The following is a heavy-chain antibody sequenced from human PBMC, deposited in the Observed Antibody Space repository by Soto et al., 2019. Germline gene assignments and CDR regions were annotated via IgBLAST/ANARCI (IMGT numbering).Heavy chain of an antibody. J-gene: IGHJ6*02. Sequence: ASVKVSCKTSGYMFTTFGISWVRQAPGQGLEWMGWISTYNGNTNYAQKFQGRVNMTTEKSTRTVYMELSRLRSDDTAVYFCASDRVTLSPNGMDVWGQGTTVTVSS. D-gene: IGHD2-21*02. CDR1: GYMFTTFG. V-gene: IGHV1-18*01. CDR3: ASDRVTLSPNGMDV. CDR2: ISTYNGNT.